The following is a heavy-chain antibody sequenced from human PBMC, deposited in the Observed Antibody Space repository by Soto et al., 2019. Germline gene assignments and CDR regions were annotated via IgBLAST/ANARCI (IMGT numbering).Heavy chain of an antibody. D-gene: IGHD6-13*01. V-gene: IGHV3-23*01. CDR1: GFTFSSYA. CDR3: AKDSSSWYYFDY. Sequence: EVQLLESGGGLVQPGGSLRLSCAASGFTFSSYAMSWVRQAPGKGLEWVSGISGGGGSTYYADSVKARLTISRDNSKNTLYLQMDSLRADDTAVYYCAKDSSSWYYFDYWGQGTLVTVSS. CDR2: ISGGGGST. J-gene: IGHJ4*02.